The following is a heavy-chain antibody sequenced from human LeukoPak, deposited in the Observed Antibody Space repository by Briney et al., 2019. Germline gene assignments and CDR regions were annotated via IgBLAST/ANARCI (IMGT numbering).Heavy chain of an antibody. V-gene: IGHV3-66*01. CDR2: IYSGGST. CDR3: ARDARIAARRAYYYYMDV. D-gene: IGHD6-6*01. CDR1: GITVSNNY. Sequence: GGSLRLSCAASGITVSNNYISWVRQAPGKGLEWVSVIYSGGSTYYADSVKGRFTISRDNSKNTLYLQMNSLRAEDTAVYYCARDARIAARRAYYYYMDVWGKGTTVTVSS. J-gene: IGHJ6*03.